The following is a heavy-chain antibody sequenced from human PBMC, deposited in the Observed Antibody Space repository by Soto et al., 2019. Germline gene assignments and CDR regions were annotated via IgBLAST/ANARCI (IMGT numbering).Heavy chain of an antibody. Sequence: QVQLVQSGAAVKKPGSSVKVSGTASGGTFSSYAISWVRQAPGQGLEWMGGIIPIFGTANYAQKCQGRVTITADESTSTAYMELSSLRSEDTAVYYGARDPGYSRVGDWFGPWGQGTLVTVSS. V-gene: IGHV1-69*01. CDR1: GGTFSSYA. CDR2: IIPIFGTA. CDR3: ARDPGYSRVGDWFGP. J-gene: IGHJ5*02. D-gene: IGHD6-25*01.